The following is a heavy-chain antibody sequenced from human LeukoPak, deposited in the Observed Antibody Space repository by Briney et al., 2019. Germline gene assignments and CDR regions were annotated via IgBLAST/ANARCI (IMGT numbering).Heavy chain of an antibody. J-gene: IGHJ4*02. D-gene: IGHD5-18*01. V-gene: IGHV1-24*01. Sequence: ASVKVSCKVSGYTLTELSMHWVRQAPGKGLEWMGGFDPEDGETIYAQKFQGRVTMTEDTSTDTAYMELSSPRSEDTAVYYCATDPGGYSYGFEADYWGQGTLVTVSS. CDR1: GYTLTELS. CDR3: ATDPGGYSYGFEADY. CDR2: FDPEDGET.